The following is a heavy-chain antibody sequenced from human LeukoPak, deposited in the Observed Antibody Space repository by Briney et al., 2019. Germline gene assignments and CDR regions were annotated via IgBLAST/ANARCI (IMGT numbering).Heavy chain of an antibody. CDR1: GGSLSSYY. D-gene: IGHD3-3*01. Sequence: PSETLSLTCTVSGGSLSSYYWNWIRQPPGKGLEWIGYIYTSGSTNYNPSVMSRVTMSVDTSKNQFSLKLSSVTAADTAVYYCVRHLEGWWFDPWGQGTLVTVSS. CDR3: VRHLEGWWFDP. V-gene: IGHV4-4*08. CDR2: IYTSGST. J-gene: IGHJ5*02.